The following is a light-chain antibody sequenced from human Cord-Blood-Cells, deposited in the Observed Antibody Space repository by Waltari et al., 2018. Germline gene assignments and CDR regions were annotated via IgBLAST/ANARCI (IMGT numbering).Light chain of an antibody. CDR2: AAS. Sequence: IQLTQSPPSLSASVVDRVTITCRASQSISSYLNWYQQKPGKAPKLLIYAASSLQSGVPSRFSGSGSGTDFTLTISSLQPEDFATYYCQQSYSTPPTFGQGTKLEIK. V-gene: IGKV1-39*01. CDR1: QSISSY. CDR3: QQSYSTPPT. J-gene: IGKJ2*01.